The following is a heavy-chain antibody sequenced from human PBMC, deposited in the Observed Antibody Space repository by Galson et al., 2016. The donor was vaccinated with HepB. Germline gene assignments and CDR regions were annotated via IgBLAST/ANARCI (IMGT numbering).Heavy chain of an antibody. D-gene: IGHD2-15*01. CDR3: ARTHSGGTDYYYYAMDV. J-gene: IGHJ6*02. V-gene: IGHV5-51*01. CDR1: GYIFNNFW. CDR2: IYPGDSHS. Sequence: QSGAEVKKPGESLKISCKGSGYIFNNFWVAWVRQMPGKGLEWMGIIYPGDSHSRYSPSLQGQVTISADKSINTAYLQWSSLTALDTAVYYCARTHSGGTDYYYYAMDVWGQGTTVTVSS.